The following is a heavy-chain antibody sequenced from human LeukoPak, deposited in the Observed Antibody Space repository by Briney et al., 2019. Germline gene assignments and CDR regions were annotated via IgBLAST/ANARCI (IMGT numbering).Heavy chain of an antibody. Sequence: PSETLSLTCTVSVGSITSSDWGWIRQSPGKGLEWIGYIYYTGTSNYNPSLKSRVTMAVDTSKNQFSLKLSSVTAADTAVYYCARASGYFPRLYFDYWGRGTPVTVSS. CDR2: IYYTGTS. D-gene: IGHD3-3*01. CDR3: ARASGYFPRLYFDY. CDR1: VGSITSSD. J-gene: IGHJ4*02. V-gene: IGHV4-59*08.